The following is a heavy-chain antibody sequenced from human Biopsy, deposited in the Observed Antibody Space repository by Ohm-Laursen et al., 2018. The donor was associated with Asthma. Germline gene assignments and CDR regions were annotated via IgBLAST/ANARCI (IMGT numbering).Heavy chain of an antibody. CDR2: IYWDDYN. J-gene: IGHJ5*02. Sequence: PTQTLTLTCSFSGFSLRTPGVGVGWIRQPPGKALEWLALIYWDDYNLFRPSLKRRPTITKDPSKNQVVLTMTKMDPVDSGTYYCALSQDSGFDDHSPSWFDPWGQGTLVTVSS. D-gene: IGHD3-9*01. CDR3: ALSQDSGFDDHSPSWFDP. CDR1: GFSLRTPGVG. V-gene: IGHV2-5*02.